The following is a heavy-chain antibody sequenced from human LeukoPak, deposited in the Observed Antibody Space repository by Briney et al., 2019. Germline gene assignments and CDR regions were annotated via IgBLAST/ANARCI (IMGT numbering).Heavy chain of an antibody. CDR3: ARGTRTSHP. CDR2: MNPNSGNT. Sequence: ASVKVSCKASGYTFSDYYMHWVRQATGQGLEWMGWMNPNSGNTGYAQKFQGRVTMTRDTSISTAYMELSSLRSEDTAVYYCARGTRTSHPWGQGTLVTVSP. V-gene: IGHV1-8*02. D-gene: IGHD2-2*01. CDR1: GYTFSDYY. J-gene: IGHJ5*02.